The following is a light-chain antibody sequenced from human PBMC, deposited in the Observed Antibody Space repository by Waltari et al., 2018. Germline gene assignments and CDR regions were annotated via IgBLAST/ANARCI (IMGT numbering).Light chain of an antibody. CDR3: QQAKSFPLT. CDR2: TTL. CDR1: QNIDTW. Sequence: DIQMTQSPSSVSASVGDRVTITCRASQNIDTWLTWYQQIPGEAPKPLIFTTLRLQSVVPSRFSGSGSGTDFTLTISSLQPEDFATYYCQQAKSFPLTFGGGTTVEIK. V-gene: IGKV1D-12*01. J-gene: IGKJ4*01.